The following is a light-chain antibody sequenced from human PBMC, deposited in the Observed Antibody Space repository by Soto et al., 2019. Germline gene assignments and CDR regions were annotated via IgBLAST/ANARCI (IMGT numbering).Light chain of an antibody. CDR1: QSVSNN. Sequence: EIMMTQSPATLSVSPGESATLSCRASQSVSNNLAWYQHKPGQAPRLLIYYASTRATGIPARFSGSGSGTEFTLTISSLQSEDVALYYCKQYNDWPPITFGQGTRLEIK. CDR2: YAS. CDR3: KQYNDWPPIT. V-gene: IGKV3-15*01. J-gene: IGKJ5*01.